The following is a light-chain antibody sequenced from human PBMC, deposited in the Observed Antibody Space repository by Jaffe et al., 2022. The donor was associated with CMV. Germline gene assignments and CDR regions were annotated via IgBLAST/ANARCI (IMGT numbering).Light chain of an antibody. Sequence: EIVLTQSPGTLSLSPGERATLSCRASQSGSSSYLAWYQQKPGQAPRLLIYGASSRATGIPDRFSGSGSGTDFTLTINRLEPEDFAVYYCQQHGSSPYTFGQGTKLEIK. CDR2: GAS. J-gene: IGKJ2*01. CDR3: QQHGSSPYT. V-gene: IGKV3-20*01. CDR1: QSGSSSY.